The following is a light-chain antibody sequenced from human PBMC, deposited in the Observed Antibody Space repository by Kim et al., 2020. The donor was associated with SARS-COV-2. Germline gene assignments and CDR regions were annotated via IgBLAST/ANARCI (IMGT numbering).Light chain of an antibody. CDR3: QQRSNWLWT. V-gene: IGKV3-11*01. Sequence: LSPGERATPSCRASQSVGSLLAWYQQRPGQAPRLLIHGASNRATGIPARFSGSGSGTDFTLSISSLEPEDFAVYYCQQRSNWLWTFGQGTKVDIK. J-gene: IGKJ1*01. CDR2: GAS. CDR1: QSVGSL.